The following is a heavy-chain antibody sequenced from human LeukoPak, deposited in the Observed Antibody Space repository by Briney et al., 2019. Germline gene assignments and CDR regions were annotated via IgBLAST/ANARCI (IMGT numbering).Heavy chain of an antibody. CDR1: GFTFSSYG. J-gene: IGHJ4*02. Sequence: PGGSLRLSCAASGFTFSSYGMHWVRQAPGKGLEWVAFIRYDGSNKYYADSVKGRFTISRDKSKNTLYLQMNSLRAEDTAMYYCAKDRRKMATTSFDYWGQGTLVTVSS. V-gene: IGHV3-30*02. CDR3: AKDRRKMATTSFDY. CDR2: IRYDGSNK. D-gene: IGHD5-24*01.